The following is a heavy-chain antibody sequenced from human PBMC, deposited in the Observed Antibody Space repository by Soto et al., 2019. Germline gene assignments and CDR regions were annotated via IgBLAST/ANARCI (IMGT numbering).Heavy chain of an antibody. J-gene: IGHJ5*02. Sequence: ASVKVSCKASGYTFTSYGISWVRQAPGQGLEWMGWISAYNGNTNYAQKLQGRVTMTTDTSTSTAYMELRSLRSDDTAVYYCARGAYCGCGSCYPNWFYPWGQGTLVTVSS. CDR3: ARGAYCGCGSCYPNWFYP. D-gene: IGHD2-15*01. CDR2: ISAYNGNT. CDR1: GYTFTSYG. V-gene: IGHV1-18*01.